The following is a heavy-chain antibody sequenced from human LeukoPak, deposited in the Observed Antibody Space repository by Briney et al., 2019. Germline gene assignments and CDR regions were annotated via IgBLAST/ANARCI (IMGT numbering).Heavy chain of an antibody. D-gene: IGHD6-13*01. CDR3: ARGHTGSWAEYFQH. V-gene: IGHV1-2*04. J-gene: IGHJ1*01. Sequence: ASVKVSCKASGYTFTGYYMHWVRQAPGQGLEWMGWINPNSGGTNYAQKFQGWVTMTRDTSISTAYMELSRLRSDDTAVYYCARGHTGSWAEYFQHWGQGTLVTVSS. CDR1: GYTFTGYY. CDR2: INPNSGGT.